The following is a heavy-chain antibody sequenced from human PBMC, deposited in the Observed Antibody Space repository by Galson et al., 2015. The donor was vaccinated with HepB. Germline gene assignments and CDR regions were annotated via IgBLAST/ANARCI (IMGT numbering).Heavy chain of an antibody. J-gene: IGHJ4*02. D-gene: IGHD1-1*01. Sequence: SLRLSCAASGFTFSRSWMTWVRQAPGKGLEWVANIKHDGSEIHYVDSVKGRFTISRDNAKNSVFLQMNSLRAEDTAVYHCARDLYNTGDYWGQGTLVTVSS. CDR2: IKHDGSEI. CDR3: ARDLYNTGDY. CDR1: GFTFSRSW. V-gene: IGHV3-7*03.